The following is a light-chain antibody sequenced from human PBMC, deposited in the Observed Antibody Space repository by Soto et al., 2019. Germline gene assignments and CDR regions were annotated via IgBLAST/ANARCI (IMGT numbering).Light chain of an antibody. CDR3: QQYSSYWYT. J-gene: IGKJ2*01. CDR2: DAS. Sequence: DLQMTQSPSTLSASVGDRVTITCRASQSISSWLAWYQQKPGKAPKLLIYDASSLDSGVPSRFSGSGSGTEFTLTISSLQPDDFATYYCQQYSSYWYTFAQGTKLEIK. V-gene: IGKV1-5*01. CDR1: QSISSW.